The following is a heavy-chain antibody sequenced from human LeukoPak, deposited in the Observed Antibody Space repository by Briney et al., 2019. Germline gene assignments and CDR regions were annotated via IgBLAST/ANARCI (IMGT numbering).Heavy chain of an antibody. Sequence: SETLSLTCTVSGGSINDYYWNWLRQPPGKGLEWIGFIYYRGTTNNNPSLKSRVTTSINTSKKQFSLNLSSVTAADTAIYYCAGVFSGRRPFELWGQGILVTVSS. CDR3: AGVFSGRRPFEL. CDR2: IYYRGTT. CDR1: GGSINDYY. J-gene: IGHJ4*02. V-gene: IGHV4-59*03. D-gene: IGHD3-10*01.